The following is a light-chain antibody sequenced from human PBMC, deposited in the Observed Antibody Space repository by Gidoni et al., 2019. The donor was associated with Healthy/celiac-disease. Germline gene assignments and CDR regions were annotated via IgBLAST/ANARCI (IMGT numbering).Light chain of an antibody. CDR3: QQYYSTPWT. J-gene: IGKJ1*01. Sequence: DIVMPQSPDSLAVSLGERATINCKSSQSVLYSSNNKNYITWYQQKPGQPPKLLIYWASTRESGVPDRFSGSGSGTDFTLTVNSLQAEDVAVYYCQQYYSTPWTFGQGTKVEIK. CDR2: WAS. CDR1: QSVLYSSNNKNY. V-gene: IGKV4-1*01.